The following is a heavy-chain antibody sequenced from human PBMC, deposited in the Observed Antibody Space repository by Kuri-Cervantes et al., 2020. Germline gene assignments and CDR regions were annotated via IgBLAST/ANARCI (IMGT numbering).Heavy chain of an antibody. J-gene: IGHJ4*02. V-gene: IGHV4-61*02. D-gene: IGHD3-16*01. Sequence: SETLSLTCTVSGGSISSGSYYWSWIRQPAGKGLEWIGRIYTSGSTNYNPSLKSRATISVDTSKNQFSLKLSSVTAADTAVYYCARGRWADYWGQGTLVTVSS. CDR1: GGSISSGSYY. CDR3: ARGRWADY. CDR2: IYTSGST.